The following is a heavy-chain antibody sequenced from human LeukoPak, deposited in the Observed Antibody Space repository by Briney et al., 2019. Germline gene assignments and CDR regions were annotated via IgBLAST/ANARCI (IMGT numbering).Heavy chain of an antibody. CDR1: GFTFSSYG. D-gene: IGHD3-10*01. CDR2: ISYDGSNE. Sequence: GGSLRLSCAASGFTFSSYGMHWVRQAPGKGLEWVAVISYDGSNEYYADSVKGRFTISRDNSKNTLYLQMNSLRAEDTAVYYCAKGTFTMVRGVINHYYGMDVWGKGTTVTVSS. CDR3: AKGTFTMVRGVINHYYGMDV. V-gene: IGHV3-30*18. J-gene: IGHJ6*04.